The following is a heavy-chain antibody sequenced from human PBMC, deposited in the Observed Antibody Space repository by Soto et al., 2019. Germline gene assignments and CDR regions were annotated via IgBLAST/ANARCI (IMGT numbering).Heavy chain of an antibody. J-gene: IGHJ4*02. V-gene: IGHV3-23*01. Sequence: SVGSLRLSCAASGFTFSSYAMSWVRQAPGKGLEWVSAISGSGGSTYYADSVKGRFTISRDNSKNTLYLQMNSLRAEDTAVYYCAKDPGGHFYYWGQGTLVTVSS. CDR2: ISGSGGST. CDR1: GFTFSSYA. CDR3: AKDPGGHFYY.